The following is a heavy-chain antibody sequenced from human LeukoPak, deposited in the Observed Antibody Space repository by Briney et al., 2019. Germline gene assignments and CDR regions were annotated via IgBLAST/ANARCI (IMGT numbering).Heavy chain of an antibody. J-gene: IGHJ4*02. CDR2: IPDNGRRT. V-gene: IGHV3-30*02. D-gene: IGHD2-15*01. CDR3: ARDRIGKYSIDY. CDR1: GFTFSNFG. Sequence: GGSLRLSCAASGFTFSNFGLNWVRQAPGKGLEWVAFIPDNGRRTYYLESVKGLFTISRDDSKNTLYLQMNSLRVEDTAVYYCARDRIGKYSIDYWGQGTLATVSS.